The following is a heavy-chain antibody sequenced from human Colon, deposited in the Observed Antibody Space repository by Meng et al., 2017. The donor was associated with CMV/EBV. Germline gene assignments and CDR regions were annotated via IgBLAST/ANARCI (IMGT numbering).Heavy chain of an antibody. CDR1: RCPFITSY. CDR2: IRGWSDFI. CDR3: VKQINCGGDCRYFDF. Sequence: SRCPFITSYRVWVRQTPGTGLEWVSSIRGWSDFIFYGDYVKGRFTTSRDNSKDTLYLPMNGLRAGDTALYYCVKQINCGGDCRYFDFWGRGTLVTVSS. V-gene: IGHV3-23*01. J-gene: IGHJ2*01. D-gene: IGHD2-21*02.